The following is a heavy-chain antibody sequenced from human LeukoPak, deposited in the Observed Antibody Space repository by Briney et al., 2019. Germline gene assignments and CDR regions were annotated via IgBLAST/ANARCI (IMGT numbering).Heavy chain of an antibody. CDR3: ARGQQSGSYYYYGMDV. J-gene: IGHJ6*02. Sequence: GGSLRLSCAASGFTFSSYWMHWVRQAPGKGLVWVSRINSDGSSTSHADSVKGRFTISRDNAKNTLYLQMNSLRAEDTAVYYCARGQQSGSYYYYGMDVWGQGTTVTVSS. CDR2: INSDGSST. D-gene: IGHD1-26*01. V-gene: IGHV3-74*01. CDR1: GFTFSSYW.